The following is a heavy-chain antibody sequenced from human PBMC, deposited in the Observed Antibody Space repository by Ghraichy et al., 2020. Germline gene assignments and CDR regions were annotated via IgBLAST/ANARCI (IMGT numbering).Heavy chain of an antibody. CDR1: GGSISSYY. D-gene: IGHD6-13*01. CDR2: IYTSGST. CDR3: ARGKSSSWYLYYFDY. Sequence: SETLSLTCTVSGGSISSYYWSWIRQPAGKGLEWIGRIYTSGSTNYNPSLKSRVTMSVDTSKNQFSLKLSSVTAADTAVYYCARGKSSSWYLYYFDYWGQGTLVTVSS. J-gene: IGHJ4*02. V-gene: IGHV4-4*07.